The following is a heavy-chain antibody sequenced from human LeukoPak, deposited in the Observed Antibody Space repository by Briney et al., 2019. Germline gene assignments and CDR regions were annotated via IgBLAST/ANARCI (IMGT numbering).Heavy chain of an antibody. Sequence: SETLSLTCTVSGGSISSSSYYWGWIRQPPGKGLEWIGSIYYSGSTYYNPSLKSRVTISVDTSKNQFSLKLSSVTAADTAVYYCARHWDRGGYCSGGSCNGTIDYWGQGTLVTVSS. V-gene: IGHV4-39*01. CDR2: IYYSGST. CDR1: GGSISSSSYY. D-gene: IGHD2-15*01. CDR3: ARHWDRGGYCSGGSCNGTIDY. J-gene: IGHJ4*02.